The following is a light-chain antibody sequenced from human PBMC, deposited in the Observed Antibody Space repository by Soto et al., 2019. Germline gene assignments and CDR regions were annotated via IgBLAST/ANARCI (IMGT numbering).Light chain of an antibody. CDR3: YQYGDSPPYT. CDR2: GAS. J-gene: IGKJ2*01. Sequence: EIVLTQSPGTLSLSPGERATLSCRASQSVSSNYLAWYQHKPGQAPRLLIYGASSRATGIPDRFSGSGSGTDFTLTVSRLEPEDFAVYYCYQYGDSPPYTFGQGTKLEIK. CDR1: QSVSSNY. V-gene: IGKV3-20*01.